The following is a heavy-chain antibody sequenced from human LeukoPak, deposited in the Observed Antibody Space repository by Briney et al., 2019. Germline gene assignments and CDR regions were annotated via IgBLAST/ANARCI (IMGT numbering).Heavy chain of an antibody. J-gene: IGHJ4*02. CDR3: ARQESYYGSGNYFDY. Sequence: GESLKISCKGSGYSFTSYWIGWVRQMPGKGLEWMGIIYPGDSDTRYSPSFRGQVTISADKSISTAYLQWSSLKASDTAMYYCARQESYYGSGNYFDYWGQGTLVTVSS. V-gene: IGHV5-51*01. D-gene: IGHD3-10*01. CDR2: IYPGDSDT. CDR1: GYSFTSYW.